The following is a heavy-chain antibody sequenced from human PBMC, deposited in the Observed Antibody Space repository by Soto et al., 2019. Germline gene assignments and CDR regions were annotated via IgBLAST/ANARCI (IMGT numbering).Heavy chain of an antibody. Sequence: QVQLQQWGAGLLKPSETLSLTCAVYGGSFSGYYWSWIRQPPGKGLEWIGEINHSGSTNYNPSLKSRVTISVDTSKNEFSLELGSFTAADTAVYYCAREGRLRPVGGRFDYWGQGTLVTFSS. V-gene: IGHV4-34*01. J-gene: IGHJ4*02. CDR2: INHSGST. CDR1: GGSFSGYY. D-gene: IGHD3-16*01. CDR3: AREGRLRPVGGRFDY.